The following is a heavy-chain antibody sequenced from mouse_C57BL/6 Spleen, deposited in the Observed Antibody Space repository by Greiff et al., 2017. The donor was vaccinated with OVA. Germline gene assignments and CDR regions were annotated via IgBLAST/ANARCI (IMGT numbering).Heavy chain of an antibody. CDR3: ASLLSYYFDY. J-gene: IGHJ2*01. Sequence: ESGPGLVKPSQSLSLTCSVTGYSITSGYYWNWIRQFPGNKLEWMGYISYDGSNNYNPSLKNRISITRDTSKNQFFLKLNSVTTEDTATYYCASLLSYYFDYWGQGTTLTVSS. CDR2: ISYDGSN. V-gene: IGHV3-6*01. CDR1: GYSITSGYY. D-gene: IGHD2-1*01.